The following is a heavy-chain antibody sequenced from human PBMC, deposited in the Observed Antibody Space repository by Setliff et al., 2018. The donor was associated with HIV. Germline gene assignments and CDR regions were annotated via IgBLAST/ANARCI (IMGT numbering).Heavy chain of an antibody. J-gene: IGHJ3*02. CDR3: ARSKTFYDFWGGYYTHGAFKI. D-gene: IGHD3-3*01. V-gene: IGHV4-39*01. Sequence: SETLSLTCTVSGGSFTSRSYYWGWIRQPPGKGLEWSGSIFYSGRTYYNPSLKSRVTISVETSKNQFSLNLTSVTAADTAVYCCARSKTFYDFWGGYYTHGAFKIWGLGTMGTV. CDR2: IFYSGRT. CDR1: GGSFTSRSYY.